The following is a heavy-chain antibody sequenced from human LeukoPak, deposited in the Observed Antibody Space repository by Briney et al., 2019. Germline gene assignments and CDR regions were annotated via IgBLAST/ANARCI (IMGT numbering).Heavy chain of an antibody. Sequence: SETLSLTCTVSGDSISSYYWSWIRQPPGKGLEWIGYIYYSGGTDYNPSLKSRVAISVDTSKNQFSLKLRSVTAADTAVYYCARGDYGYYSGIDHWGQGTLVTVSS. V-gene: IGHV4-59*01. CDR1: GDSISSYY. CDR3: ARGDYGYYSGIDH. CDR2: IYYSGGT. J-gene: IGHJ4*02. D-gene: IGHD3-22*01.